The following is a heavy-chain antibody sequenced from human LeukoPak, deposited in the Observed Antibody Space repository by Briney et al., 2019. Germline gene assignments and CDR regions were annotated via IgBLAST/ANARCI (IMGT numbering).Heavy chain of an antibody. CDR1: GFTFSSYW. CDR2: MKQDGSEK. CDR3: AKGERHYYDSSGYYSYYFDY. J-gene: IGHJ4*02. V-gene: IGHV3-7*03. Sequence: GGSLRLSCAASGFTFSSYWMSWVRQAPGKGLEWVATMKQDGSEKYYVDSVKGRFTISRDNSKNTLYLQMNSLRAEDTAVYYCAKGERHYYDSSGYYSYYFDYWGQGTLVTVSS. D-gene: IGHD3-22*01.